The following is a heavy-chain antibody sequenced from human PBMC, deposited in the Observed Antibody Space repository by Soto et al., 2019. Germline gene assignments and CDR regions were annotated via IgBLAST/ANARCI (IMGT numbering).Heavy chain of an antibody. CDR2: IRSEAYGGAT. D-gene: IGHD3-22*01. CDR3: SRDEANNFGSSDYSRDAFDI. V-gene: IGHV3-49*03. J-gene: IGHJ3*02. CDR1: GFTFGDYA. Sequence: GGSLRLSCTGFGFTFGDYAMSWFRQAPGKGLEWVGFIRSEAYGGATQYAASVNGRFTISRDDSKSIAYLQMNSLKSEDTAVYYCSRDEANNFGSSDYSRDAFDIWGQGTMVTVSS.